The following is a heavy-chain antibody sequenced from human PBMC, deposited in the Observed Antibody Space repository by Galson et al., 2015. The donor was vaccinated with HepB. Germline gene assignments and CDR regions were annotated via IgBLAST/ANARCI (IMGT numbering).Heavy chain of an antibody. CDR3: ARGAYCSGGSCWDWLDY. J-gene: IGHJ4*02. V-gene: IGHV3-7*03. D-gene: IGHD2-15*01. CDR2: ISEGGSED. CDR1: GFRFSTYW. Sequence: SLRLSCAVSGFRFSTYWMSWVRQAPGKGLEWLANISEGGSEDYYVDSVKGRFTISRDNAKSSLYLQMNSLGAEDTAVYYCARGAYCSGGSCWDWLDYWGQGTLVTVSS.